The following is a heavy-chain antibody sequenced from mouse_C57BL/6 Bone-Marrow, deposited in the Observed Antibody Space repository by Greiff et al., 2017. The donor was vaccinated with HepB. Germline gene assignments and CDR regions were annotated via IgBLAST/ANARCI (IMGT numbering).Heavy chain of an antibody. CDR3: AREERGAMDY. Sequence: QVQLQHSGAELARPGASVKLSCKASGYTFTSYGISWVKQRTGQGLEWIGEIYPRSGNTYYNEKFKGKATLTADKSSSTAYMELRSLTSEDSAVYFCAREERGAMDYWGQGTSVTVSS. J-gene: IGHJ4*01. CDR2: IYPRSGNT. CDR1: GYTFTSYG. V-gene: IGHV1-81*01.